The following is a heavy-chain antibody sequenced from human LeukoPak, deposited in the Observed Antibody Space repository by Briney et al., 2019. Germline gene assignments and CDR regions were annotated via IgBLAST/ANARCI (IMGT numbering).Heavy chain of an antibody. D-gene: IGHD3-3*01. CDR2: ISAYNGNT. CDR1: GYTFTSYG. Sequence: ASVKVSCKASGYTFTSYGISWVRQAPGEGLEWMGWISAYNGNTNYAQKLQGRVTMTTDTSTSTACMELRSLRSDDTAVYYCARDQDYDFWSGYGWFDPWGQGTLVTVSS. J-gene: IGHJ5*02. CDR3: ARDQDYDFWSGYGWFDP. V-gene: IGHV1-18*01.